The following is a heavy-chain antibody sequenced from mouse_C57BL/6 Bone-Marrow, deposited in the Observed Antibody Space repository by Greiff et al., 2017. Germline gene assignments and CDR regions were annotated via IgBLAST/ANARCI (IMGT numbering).Heavy chain of an antibody. V-gene: IGHV5-6*02. CDR1: GFTFSSYG. D-gene: IGHD2-4*01. CDR2: ISSGGSYT. Sequence: DVKLVESGGDLVKPGGSLQLSCAATGFTFSSYGMSWVRQTPDKRLGWVATISSGGSYTYYQDSVKGRFTISRDNAKNTLYLQMSCLKSEDTAMYYCARRDYDWFAYWGQGTLVTVSA. J-gene: IGHJ3*01. CDR3: ARRDYDWFAY.